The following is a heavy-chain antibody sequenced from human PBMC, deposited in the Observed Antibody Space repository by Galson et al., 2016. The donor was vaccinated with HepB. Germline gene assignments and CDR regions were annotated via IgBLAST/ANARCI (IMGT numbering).Heavy chain of an antibody. Sequence: TLSLTCTVSGGSISSSSYLWGWIRQPPGKGLEWIGYIYHSGSTYYNPSLKSRVTISVDTSKNQFSLKLSSVTAADTAVYYCARDRSSGSGNFGYWGQGTLVTVSS. CDR1: GGSISSSSYL. CDR2: IYHSGST. V-gene: IGHV4-31*03. J-gene: IGHJ4*02. CDR3: ARDRSSGSGNFGY. D-gene: IGHD3-10*01.